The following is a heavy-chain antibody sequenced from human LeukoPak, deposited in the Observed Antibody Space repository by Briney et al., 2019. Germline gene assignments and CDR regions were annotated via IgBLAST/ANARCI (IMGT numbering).Heavy chain of an antibody. Sequence: ASVKVSCKASGYTFTGYYMHWVRQAPGQGLEWMGRINPNSGGTNYAQKLQGRVTMTTDTSTSTAYMELRSLRSDDTAVYYCARTGSTTGTPLSLPKYYFDYWGQGTLVTVSS. CDR1: GYTFTGYY. V-gene: IGHV1-2*06. J-gene: IGHJ4*02. CDR3: ARTGSTTGTPLSLPKYYFDY. CDR2: INPNSGGT. D-gene: IGHD1-1*01.